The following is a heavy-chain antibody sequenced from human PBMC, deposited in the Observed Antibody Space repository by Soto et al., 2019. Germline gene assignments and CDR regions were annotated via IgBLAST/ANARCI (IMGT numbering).Heavy chain of an antibody. D-gene: IGHD4-17*01. CDR2: ISYDGTNK. Sequence: QVQLVESGGGEVQPGRSLTLSCAASGFTLSTYGMHWVRQAPGKGLEWVAVISYDGTNKFYADSVKGRFTISRDNFKNTMTLRVNSLRADDTDIYSLTKELQADGDYDYYCYGMDVWGVGTRVTVSS. CDR3: TKELQADGDYDYYCYGMDV. J-gene: IGHJ6*04. V-gene: IGHV3-30*18. CDR1: GFTLSTYG.